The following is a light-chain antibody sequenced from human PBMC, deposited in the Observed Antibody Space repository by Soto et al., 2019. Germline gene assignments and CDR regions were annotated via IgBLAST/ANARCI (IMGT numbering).Light chain of an antibody. Sequence: QSVLTQPASVSGSPGQSITISCTGTSSDVGGYNYVSWYQQHPGNAPKLMIYEVSNRPSGVSNRFSGSKSGNTASLTISGLQAEDEADYYCSSYTSSSTPHVVFGGGTKLTVL. CDR3: SSYTSSSTPHVV. J-gene: IGLJ2*01. CDR2: EVS. V-gene: IGLV2-14*01. CDR1: SSDVGGYNY.